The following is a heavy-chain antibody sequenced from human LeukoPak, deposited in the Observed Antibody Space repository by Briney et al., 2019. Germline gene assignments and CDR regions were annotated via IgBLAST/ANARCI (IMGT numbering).Heavy chain of an antibody. V-gene: IGHV3-23*01. Sequence: GGSLRLSCAASGFTFSSYGMSWVRQAPGKGLEWVSAISGSGGSTYYADSVKGRFTISRDNAKNTLYLQMNSLRVEDTAVYYCVCLGLGGLSLDWGQGTLVTVSS. CDR2: ISGSGGST. CDR1: GFTFSSYG. J-gene: IGHJ4*02. CDR3: VCLGLGGLSLD. D-gene: IGHD3-16*01.